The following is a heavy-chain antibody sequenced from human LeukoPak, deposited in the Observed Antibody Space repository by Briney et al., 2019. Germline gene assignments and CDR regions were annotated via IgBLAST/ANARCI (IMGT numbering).Heavy chain of an antibody. CDR2: VTNSGSST. CDR1: GFTFTSYD. J-gene: IGHJ4*02. D-gene: IGHD3-16*01. V-gene: IGHV3-23*01. Sequence: GGSLRLSCAASGFTFTSYDMSWVRQAPGKGLEWVSSVTNSGSSTHYADSVKGRFTISRDNSKNTLYLQMNSLRAEDTAGYYCCKDGVFYWGQGTLVTVSS. CDR3: CKDGVFY.